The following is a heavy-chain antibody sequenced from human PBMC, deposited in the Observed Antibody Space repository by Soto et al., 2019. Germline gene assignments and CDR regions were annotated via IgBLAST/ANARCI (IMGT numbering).Heavy chain of an antibody. CDR2: IGDNGVSK. CDR1: GFTFSSCA. Sequence: EVQLLESGGGLVQPGGSLTLSCAASGFTFSSCAMSWVRQAPGKGLEWVSAIGDNGVSKYYADSVKGRFTISRDNSKNMLYLQMSSLRADDTAVYYCATYRQTTVTSEFWGQGALVTVSS. J-gene: IGHJ4*02. CDR3: ATYRQTTVTSEF. D-gene: IGHD4-17*01. V-gene: IGHV3-23*01.